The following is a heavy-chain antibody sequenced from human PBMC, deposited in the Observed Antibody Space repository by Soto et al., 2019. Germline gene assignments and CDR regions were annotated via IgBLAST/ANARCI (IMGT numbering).Heavy chain of an antibody. J-gene: IGHJ6*02. CDR3: ARGSCTNGVCYQDYYYYYGMDV. D-gene: IGHD2-8*01. V-gene: IGHV1-69*13. CDR2: IIPIFGTA. CDR1: GGTFSSYA. Sequence: ASVKVSCKASGGTFSSYAISWVRQAPGQGLEWMGGIIPIFGTANYAQKFQGRVTITADESTSTAYMELSSLRSEDTAVYYCARGSCTNGVCYQDYYYYYGMDVWGQGTTVTVSS.